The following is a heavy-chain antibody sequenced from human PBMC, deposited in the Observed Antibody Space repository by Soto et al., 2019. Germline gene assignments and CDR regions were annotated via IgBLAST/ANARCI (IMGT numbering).Heavy chain of an antibody. CDR1: GDSFSNFY. V-gene: IGHV4-34*01. CDR3: ARGPITTNHRFDP. CDR2: INHSGST. Sequence: PSETLSLTCTVSGDSFSNFYWSWIRQSPGKGLEWIGEINHSGSTNYNPSLKSRVTISVDTSKNQFSLKLSSVTAADTAVYYCARGPITTNHRFDPWGQGTLVTVSS. J-gene: IGHJ5*02. D-gene: IGHD3-22*01.